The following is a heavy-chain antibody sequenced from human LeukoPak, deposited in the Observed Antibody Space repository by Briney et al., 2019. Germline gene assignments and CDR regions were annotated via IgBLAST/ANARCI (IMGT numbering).Heavy chain of an antibody. CDR3: ARGGIAAASN. CDR1: GGSISSGDYY. J-gene: IGHJ4*02. Sequence: SETLSLTCTVSGGSISSGDYYWSWIRQPPGKGLEWIGYIYYSGSTYYNPSLKSRATISVDTSKNQFSLKLSSVTAADTAMYYCARGGIAAASNWGQGTPVTVSS. CDR2: IYYSGST. D-gene: IGHD6-13*01. V-gene: IGHV4-30-4*01.